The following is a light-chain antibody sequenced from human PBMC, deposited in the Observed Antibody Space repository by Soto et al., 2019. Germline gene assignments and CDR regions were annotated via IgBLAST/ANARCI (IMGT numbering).Light chain of an antibody. CDR3: SSYTSSSTPGV. Sequence: QSALTQPASVSGSPGQSITISCTGTSSDVGGYNYVSWYQQHPGKAPKLMIYDVSTRPSGVSNRFSGSKSGNTASLTISGLQAEDEADYYCSSYTSSSTPGVFGTGTKLTVL. V-gene: IGLV2-14*01. CDR2: DVS. J-gene: IGLJ1*01. CDR1: SSDVGGYNY.